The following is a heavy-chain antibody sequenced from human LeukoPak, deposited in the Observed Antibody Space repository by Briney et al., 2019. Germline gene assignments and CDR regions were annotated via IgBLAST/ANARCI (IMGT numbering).Heavy chain of an antibody. CDR2: IYYSGST. J-gene: IGHJ4*02. CDR3: ASDSFYDSGGYFYY. D-gene: IGHD3-22*01. Sequence: SETLSLTCTVSGGSISSYYWSWIRQPPGKGLEWIGYIYYSGSTNYNPSLKSRVTISVDTSKNQFSLELTSVTAADTAVYYCASDSFYDSGGYFYYWGQGTPVTVSS. CDR1: GGSISSYY. V-gene: IGHV4-59*12.